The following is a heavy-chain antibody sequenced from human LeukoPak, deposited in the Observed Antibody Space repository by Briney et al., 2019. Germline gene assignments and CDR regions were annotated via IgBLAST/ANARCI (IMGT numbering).Heavy chain of an antibody. CDR2: IYYSGST. V-gene: IGHV4-39*01. Sequence: SETLSLTCIVSGGSISSSSYYWGWIRQPPGKGLEWIGSIYYSGSTYYNPSLKSRVTISVDTSKNQFSLKLSSVTAADTAVYYCASNVLLWFGELSSFDYWGQGTLVTVSS. D-gene: IGHD3-10*01. J-gene: IGHJ4*02. CDR3: ASNVLLWFGELSSFDY. CDR1: GGSISSSSYY.